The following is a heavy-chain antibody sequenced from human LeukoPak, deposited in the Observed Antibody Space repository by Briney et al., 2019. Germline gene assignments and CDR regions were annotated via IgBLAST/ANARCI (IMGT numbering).Heavy chain of an antibody. J-gene: IGHJ4*02. D-gene: IGHD3-9*01. CDR2: IKEDGSEK. Sequence: PGGSLRLSCAASGFTFSSYWMSWVRQAPGKGLEWVAQIKEDGSEKYYVDSVKGRFTISRDNAKKSLYLQMDSLRAEDTAVYYCATHGYSELRYFDWSTNEWGQGTLVTVSS. CDR1: GFTFSSYW. CDR3: ATHGYSELRYFDWSTNE. V-gene: IGHV3-7*01.